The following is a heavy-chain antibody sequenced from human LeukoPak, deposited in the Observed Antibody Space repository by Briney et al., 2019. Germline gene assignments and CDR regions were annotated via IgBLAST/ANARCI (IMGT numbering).Heavy chain of an antibody. CDR2: INPNSGGT. V-gene: IGHV1-2*02. D-gene: IGHD3-3*01. J-gene: IGHJ5*02. CDR1: GYTFTGYY. CDR3: ARTTRPITIFGVVMGWFDP. Sequence: ASVKVSCKASGYTFTGYYMHWVRQAPGQGLEWMGWINPNSGGTNYAQKFQGRVTMTRDTSISTAYMELSRLRSDDTAVYYCARTTRPITIFGVVMGWFDPWGQGTLVTVSP.